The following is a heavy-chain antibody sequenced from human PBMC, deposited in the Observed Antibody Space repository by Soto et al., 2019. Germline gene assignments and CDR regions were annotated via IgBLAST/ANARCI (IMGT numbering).Heavy chain of an antibody. J-gene: IGHJ6*02. Sequence: GGSLRLSCAASGFTFSSYSMNWVRQAPGKGLEWVSYISSSSSTIYYADSVKGRFTISRDNAKNSLYLQMNSLRDEDTAVYYCASAGSIAARPYYYGMDVWGQGTTVTVSS. V-gene: IGHV3-48*02. CDR2: ISSSSSTI. CDR1: GFTFSSYS. D-gene: IGHD6-6*01. CDR3: ASAGSIAARPYYYGMDV.